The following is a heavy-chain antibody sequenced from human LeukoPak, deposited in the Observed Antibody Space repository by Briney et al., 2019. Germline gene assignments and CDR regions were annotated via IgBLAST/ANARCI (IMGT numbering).Heavy chain of an antibody. CDR2: ISSSSSYI. D-gene: IGHD4-17*01. CDR1: GFTFSSYS. V-gene: IGHV3-21*01. J-gene: IGHJ4*02. Sequence: GGSLRLSCAASGFTFSSYSMNWVRQAPGKGLEWVSSISSSSSYIYYADSVKGRFTISRDNAKNSLYLQMNSLKAEDTAVYYCARDLKTTVTTNFDYWGQGTLVTVSS. CDR3: ARDLKTTVTTNFDY.